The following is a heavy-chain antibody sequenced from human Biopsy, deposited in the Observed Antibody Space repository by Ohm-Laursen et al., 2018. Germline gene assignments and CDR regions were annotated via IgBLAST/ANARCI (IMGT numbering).Heavy chain of an antibody. D-gene: IGHD5-18*01. Sequence: RSLRLSCAASGFTFSNYGMHWVRQAPGKGLEWLAVIWYDGSNKYYGDSVQGRFTISRDNSKNTVYLQMNSLRAEDTAVYYCAKDRYNYTPIGGFSMDVWGQGTTVTVSS. V-gene: IGHV3-33*06. J-gene: IGHJ6*02. CDR1: GFTFSNYG. CDR2: IWYDGSNK. CDR3: AKDRYNYTPIGGFSMDV.